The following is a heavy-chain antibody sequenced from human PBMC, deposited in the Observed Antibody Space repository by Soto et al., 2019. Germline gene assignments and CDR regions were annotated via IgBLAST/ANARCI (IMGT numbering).Heavy chain of an antibody. D-gene: IGHD2-2*01. CDR1: GGSISSGGYY. Sequence: QLQLQESGPGLVKPSETLSLTCTVSGGSISSGGYYWGWIRQPPGKGLEWIGSIYYSGTTYYSPSLKSRVTISQDTSKNQFSLQLSSVTAADTAVYYCARSLGYYSTTTCYALDYWGQGTLVTVSS. V-gene: IGHV4-39*01. J-gene: IGHJ4*02. CDR3: ARSLGYYSTTTCYALDY. CDR2: IYYSGTT.